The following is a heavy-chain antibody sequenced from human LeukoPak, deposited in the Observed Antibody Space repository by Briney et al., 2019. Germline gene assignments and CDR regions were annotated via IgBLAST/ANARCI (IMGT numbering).Heavy chain of an antibody. CDR2: INHSGST. Sequence: PSETLSLTCAVYGGSFSGYYWSWIRQPPGKGLEWIGEINHSGSTNYNPSLKSRVTISVDRSKNQFSLKLSSVTAADTAVYYCARSFRYCSSTSCYTRGGAFDIWGQGTMVTVSS. V-gene: IGHV4-34*01. CDR1: GGSFSGYY. J-gene: IGHJ3*02. D-gene: IGHD2-2*02. CDR3: ARSFRYCSSTSCYTRGGAFDI.